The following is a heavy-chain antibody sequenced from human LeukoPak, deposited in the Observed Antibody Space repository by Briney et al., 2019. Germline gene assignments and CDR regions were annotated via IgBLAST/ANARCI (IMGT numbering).Heavy chain of an antibody. CDR1: GFTFSTYS. CDR2: ISATGSYT. J-gene: IGHJ4*02. Sequence: GGSLRLSCAASGFTFSTYSVNWVRQAPGKGLEWVSSISATGSYTYYADSVKGRFTISRDSAKSSLYLQMSSLRAEDTAVYYCARVGAYTDYAPDYGGQGTLVTVSS. V-gene: IGHV3-21*01. D-gene: IGHD4-17*01. CDR3: ARVGAYTDYAPDY.